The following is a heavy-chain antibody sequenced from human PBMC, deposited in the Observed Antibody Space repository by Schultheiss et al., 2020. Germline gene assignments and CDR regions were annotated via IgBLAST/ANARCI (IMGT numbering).Heavy chain of an antibody. CDR1: GFTFSSYD. V-gene: IGHV3-13*01. Sequence: GESLKISCAASGFTFSSYDMHWVRQATGKGLEWVSAIGTAGDTYYPGSVKGRFTISRDNSEDTVYLHMNSLRAEDTAVYYCATLSSTSSDFDYWGQGTLVTVSS. CDR3: ATLSSTSSDFDY. D-gene: IGHD3-10*01. CDR2: IGTAGDT. J-gene: IGHJ4*02.